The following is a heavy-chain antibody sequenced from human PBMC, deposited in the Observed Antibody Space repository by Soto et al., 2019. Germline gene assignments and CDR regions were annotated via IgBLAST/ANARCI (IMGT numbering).Heavy chain of an antibody. V-gene: IGHV3-48*02. J-gene: IGHJ4*02. CDR3: ARDLFSSYYDSSGSDY. CDR1: GFTFSSYS. Sequence: GGSLRLSCAASGFTFSSYSMNWVRQAPGKGLEWVSYISSSSSTIYYADSVKGRFTISRDNAKNSLYLQMNSLRDEDTFVYYCARDLFSSYYDSSGSDYWGQGTLVTVSS. D-gene: IGHD3-22*01. CDR2: ISSSSSTI.